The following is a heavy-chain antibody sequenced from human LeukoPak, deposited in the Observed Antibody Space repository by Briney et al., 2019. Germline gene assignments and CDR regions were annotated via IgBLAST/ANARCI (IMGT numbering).Heavy chain of an antibody. CDR1: GYTFTGYY. V-gene: IGHV1-3*01. D-gene: IGHD4-17*01. J-gene: IGHJ4*02. Sequence: GASVKVSCKASGYTFTGYYMHWVRQAPGQRLEWMGWINAGNGNTKYSQKFQGRVTITRDTSASTAYMELSSLRSEDTAVYYCARGVMTTALYYFDYWGQGTLVTVSS. CDR2: INAGNGNT. CDR3: ARGVMTTALYYFDY.